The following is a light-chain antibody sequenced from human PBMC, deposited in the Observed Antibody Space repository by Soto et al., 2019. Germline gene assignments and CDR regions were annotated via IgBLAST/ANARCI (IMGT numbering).Light chain of an antibody. CDR2: EVR. V-gene: IGLV2-14*01. Sequence: QSALTQPVSVSGSPGQSITISCTGTSSDVGGHNYVSWFQQHPGKAPKVMIYEVRNRPSGISSRFSGSRSGNTASLTISGLQSEDEGDYYCSAYTARSTLVFGGGTKLTVL. CDR1: SSDVGGHNY. CDR3: SAYTARSTLV. J-gene: IGLJ3*02.